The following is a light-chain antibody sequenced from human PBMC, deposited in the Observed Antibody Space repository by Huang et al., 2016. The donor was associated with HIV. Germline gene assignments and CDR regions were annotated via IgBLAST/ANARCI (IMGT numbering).Light chain of an antibody. CDR1: QDISNY. CDR3: QQYDDFPLT. Sequence: DIQMTQSPSSLSASVGDRVTITCQASQDISNYLNWYQQKPRKAPKLLMYDASNLEAGVPSRVSGNTSGTHFTFTISSLRPEDIATYYCQQYDDFPLTFGGGTKVEIK. CDR2: DAS. V-gene: IGKV1-33*01. J-gene: IGKJ4*01.